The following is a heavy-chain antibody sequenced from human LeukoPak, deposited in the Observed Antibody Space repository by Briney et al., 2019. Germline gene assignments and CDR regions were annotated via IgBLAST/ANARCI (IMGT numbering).Heavy chain of an antibody. D-gene: IGHD3-10*01. Sequence: GGSLRLSCAASGFTFDTYAMSWVRQAPGKGLEWVSTIGNTETYYADSVKGRFTISRDNRQNTVYLQMTSLRAEDTAVYFCAKDAIRGNGIYDAFDIWGQGTRVTVSS. CDR1: GFTFDTYA. CDR2: IGNTET. CDR3: AKDAIRGNGIYDAFDI. J-gene: IGHJ3*02. V-gene: IGHV3-23*01.